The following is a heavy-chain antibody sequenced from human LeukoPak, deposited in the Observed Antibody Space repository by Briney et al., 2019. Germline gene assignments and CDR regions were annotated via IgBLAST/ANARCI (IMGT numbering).Heavy chain of an antibody. J-gene: IGHJ4*02. Sequence: PSETLSLTCTVSGGSISSSSYYWGWIRQPPGKGLEWIGSIYYSGSTYYNPSLKSRVTISVDTSKNQFSLKLSSVTAADTAVYYCAGWGVVRGAFFDYWGQGTLVTVSS. CDR3: AGWGVVRGAFFDY. CDR2: IYYSGST. CDR1: GGSISSSSYY. D-gene: IGHD3-10*01. V-gene: IGHV4-39*07.